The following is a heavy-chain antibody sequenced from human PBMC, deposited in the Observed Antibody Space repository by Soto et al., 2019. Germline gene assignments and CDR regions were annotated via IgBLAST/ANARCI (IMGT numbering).Heavy chain of an antibody. V-gene: IGHV1-18*01. J-gene: IGHJ6*02. Sequence: QVQLVQSGAEVKKPGASVKVSCKASGYAFTSYGISWVRQAPGQGLQWMGWISAYNGNTNYAQKLQGRVTMTTDTSTSTAYMELRSLRSDDTAVYYCARRYFDWLLSYYYYYGMDVWGQGTTVTVSS. D-gene: IGHD3-9*01. CDR3: ARRYFDWLLSYYYYYGMDV. CDR2: ISAYNGNT. CDR1: GYAFTSYG.